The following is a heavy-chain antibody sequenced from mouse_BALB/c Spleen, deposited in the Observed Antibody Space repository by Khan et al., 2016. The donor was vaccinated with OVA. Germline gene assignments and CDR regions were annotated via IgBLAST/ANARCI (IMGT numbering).Heavy chain of an antibody. Sequence: QIQLVQSGPELKKPGETVRISCKASGYTFTTAGIQWVQKMPGKGLKWIGWINTHSGVPKYAEDFKGRFAFSLEISVNTAYLQLTNLKNEDTATYFCAGVGAAYYRNDGGAMEYWGQGTSVTVSS. CDR1: GYTFTTAG. D-gene: IGHD2-14*01. CDR2: INTHSGVP. CDR3: AGVGAAYYRNDGGAMEY. V-gene: IGHV9-4*02. J-gene: IGHJ4*01.